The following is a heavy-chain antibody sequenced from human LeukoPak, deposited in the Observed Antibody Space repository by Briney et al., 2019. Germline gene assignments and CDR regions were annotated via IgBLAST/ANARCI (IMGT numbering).Heavy chain of an antibody. J-gene: IGHJ6*03. D-gene: IGHD2-8*01. CDR2: INPNSGDT. CDR3: ARSAEHCSNGVCFTKYFLDV. Sequence: ASVKVSCKASGYTFTSYYMHWVRQAPGQGLEWMGRINPNSGDTNYAQNFQGRVTMTRDTSINTAYMELSRLTSDDTADYYCARSAEHCSNGVCFTKYFLDVWGKGSTVTVSS. CDR1: GYTFTSYY. V-gene: IGHV1-2*02.